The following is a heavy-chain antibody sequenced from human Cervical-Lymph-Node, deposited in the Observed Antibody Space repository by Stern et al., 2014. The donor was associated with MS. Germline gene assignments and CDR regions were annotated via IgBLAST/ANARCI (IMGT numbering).Heavy chain of an antibody. J-gene: IGHJ4*02. CDR2: INPRRGGT. CDR1: GYTFSDYF. V-gene: IGHV1-2*06. D-gene: IGHD6-13*01. CDR3: ARSYSSSWPLDY. Sequence: DQLVESGAEVRKPGASVKVSCKTSGYTFSDYFIHWVRQAPGQRLEWMGRINPRRGGTDYAQKFQGRVTMTKDTSISTAYMELSRLRSDDTAVYYCARSYSSSWPLDYWGQGSLVTVSS.